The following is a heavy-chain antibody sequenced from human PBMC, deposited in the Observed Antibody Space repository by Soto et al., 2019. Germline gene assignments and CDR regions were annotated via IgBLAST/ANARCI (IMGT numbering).Heavy chain of an antibody. CDR2: ISYDGSNK. CDR1: GFTFSSYA. D-gene: IGHD5-12*01. J-gene: IGHJ4*02. CDR3: ARDRGFD. Sequence: QVQLVESGGGVDQPGRSLRLSCAASGFTFSSYAMHWVRQAPGKGLEWVAVISYDGSNKYYADSVKGRFTISRDNSKNTLYLQMNSLRAEDTAVYYCARDRGFDWGQGTLVTVSS. V-gene: IGHV3-30-3*01.